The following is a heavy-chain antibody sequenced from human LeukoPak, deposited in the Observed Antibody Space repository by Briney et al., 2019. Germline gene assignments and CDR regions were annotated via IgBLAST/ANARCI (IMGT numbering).Heavy chain of an antibody. J-gene: IGHJ6*04. Sequence: GGSLRLSCAASGFTFSSYGMHWVRQAPGKGLEWVSYISSSGSTIYYADSVKGRYTISRDNAKNSLYLQMNSLRAEDTAVYYCAELGITMIGGVWGKGTTVTISS. CDR2: ISSSGSTI. V-gene: IGHV3-48*04. CDR3: AELGITMIGGV. CDR1: GFTFSSYG. D-gene: IGHD3-10*02.